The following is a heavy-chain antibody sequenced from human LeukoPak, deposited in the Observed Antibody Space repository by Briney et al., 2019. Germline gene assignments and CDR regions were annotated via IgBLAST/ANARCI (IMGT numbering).Heavy chain of an antibody. CDR3: ARAYYGSGTYLRMDV. J-gene: IGHJ6*02. CDR2: INAYNGNT. Sequence: ASVKVSCKGSGFAITNYAITWVRQAPGQGLEWMGWINAYNGNTNYAQNLQGRVTLTTDTSTSTAYMELRSLRSDDTAVYYCARAYYGSGTYLRMDVWGQGITVTVSS. V-gene: IGHV1-18*01. CDR1: GFAITNYA. D-gene: IGHD3-10*01.